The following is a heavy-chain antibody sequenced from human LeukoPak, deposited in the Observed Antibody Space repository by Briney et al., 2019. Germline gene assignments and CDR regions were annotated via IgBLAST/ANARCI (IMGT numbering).Heavy chain of an antibody. V-gene: IGHV1-69*13. D-gene: IGHD3-22*01. CDR1: GGTFSSYA. J-gene: IGHJ4*02. CDR3: ARGNNYDSSAYSWDYFDY. CDR2: IIPIFGTA. Sequence: SVKVSCKASGGTFSSYAISWVRQAPGQGLEWMGGIIPIFGTANYAQKFQGRVTITADESTSTAYMELSGLRSEDTAVYYCARGNNYDSSAYSWDYFDYWGQGTLVTVSS.